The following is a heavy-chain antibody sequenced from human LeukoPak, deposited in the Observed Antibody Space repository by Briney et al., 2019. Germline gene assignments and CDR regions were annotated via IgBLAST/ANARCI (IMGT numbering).Heavy chain of an antibody. CDR1: GFTFGDYA. Sequence: GGSLRLSCTASGFTFGDYAMSWVRQAPGKGLEWVGFIRSKAYGGTTEYAASVKGRFTISRDDSKSIAYLQMNSLKTEDTAVYYCTRATLLLRFGARGFDYWGQGTLVTVSS. CDR2: IRSKAYGGTT. CDR3: TRATLLLRFGARGFDY. J-gene: IGHJ4*02. D-gene: IGHD3-10*01. V-gene: IGHV3-49*04.